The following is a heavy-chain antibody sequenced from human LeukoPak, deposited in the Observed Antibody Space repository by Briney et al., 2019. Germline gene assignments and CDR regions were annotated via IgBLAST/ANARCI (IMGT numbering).Heavy chain of an antibody. CDR2: ISAYNGNT. J-gene: IGHJ6*03. CDR3: ARTRGRQQNYYYYMDV. D-gene: IGHD1/OR15-1a*01. V-gene: IGHV1-18*01. CDR1: GYTFTSYG. Sequence: ASVKVSCKASGYTFTSYGISWVRQAPGQGLEWMGWISAYNGNTNYAQKLQGRVTMTTDTSTSTAYMELSSLRSEDTAVYYCARTRGRQQNYYYYMDVWGKGTTVTISS.